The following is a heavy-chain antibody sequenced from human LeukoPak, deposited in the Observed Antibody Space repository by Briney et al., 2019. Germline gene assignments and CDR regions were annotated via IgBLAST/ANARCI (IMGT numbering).Heavy chain of an antibody. J-gene: IGHJ4*02. Sequence: GGSLRLSCAASGFTFSSYWMSWVRQAPGKGLEWVANIKQDGSEKYYVDSVKGRFTISRDNAKNSLYLQMNSLRAEDTAVYYCARVHRGSYSDSYFDYWGQGTLVTVSS. CDR3: ARVHRGSYSDSYFDY. D-gene: IGHD1-26*01. V-gene: IGHV3-7*01. CDR1: GFTFSSYW. CDR2: IKQDGSEK.